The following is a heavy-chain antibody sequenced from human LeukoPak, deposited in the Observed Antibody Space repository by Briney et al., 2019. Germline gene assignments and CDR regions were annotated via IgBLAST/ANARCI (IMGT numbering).Heavy chain of an antibody. CDR3: AKDAGGAVVVVVEPY. V-gene: IGHV3-23*01. CDR2: ISGSGGST. CDR1: EFTFSSYA. Sequence: GGSLRLSCAASEFTFSSYAMSWVRPAPGEGLGWVSAISGSGGSTYYADSVKGRFTISRDNSKNTLYLQMNSLRAEDTAVYYCAKDAGGAVVVVVEPYWGQGTLVTVSS. J-gene: IGHJ4*02. D-gene: IGHD2-15*01.